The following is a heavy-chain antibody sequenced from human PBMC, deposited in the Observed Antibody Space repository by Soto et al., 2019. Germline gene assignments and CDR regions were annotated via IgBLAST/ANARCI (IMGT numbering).Heavy chain of an antibody. D-gene: IGHD2-15*01. CDR3: AKGLGYYDY. CDR2: ISSSSSTI. J-gene: IGHJ4*02. V-gene: IGHV3-48*01. Sequence: GGSLRLSCAASGFTFSSYSMNWVRQAPGKGLEWVSYISSSSSTIYYADSVKGRFTISRDNSKNTLYLQMNSLRAEDTAVYYCAKGLGYYDYWGQGTLVTVSS. CDR1: GFTFSSYS.